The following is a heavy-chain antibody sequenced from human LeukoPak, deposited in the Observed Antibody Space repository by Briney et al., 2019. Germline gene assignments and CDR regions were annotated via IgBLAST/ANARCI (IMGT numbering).Heavy chain of an antibody. Sequence: PSETLSLTCTVSGGSISSYYWSWIRQPAGKGLEWIGRIYTSGSTNYNPSLKSRVTMSVDTSKNQFSLKLSSVTAADTAVYYCARDRAYYYDSSGYYLGFDPWGQGTLVTVSS. CDR3: ARDRAYYYDSSGYYLGFDP. V-gene: IGHV4-4*07. J-gene: IGHJ5*02. CDR2: IYTSGST. D-gene: IGHD3-22*01. CDR1: GGSISSYY.